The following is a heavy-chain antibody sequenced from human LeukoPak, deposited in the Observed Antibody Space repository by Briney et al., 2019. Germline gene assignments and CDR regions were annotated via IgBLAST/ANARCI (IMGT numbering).Heavy chain of an antibody. Sequence: GGSLGLSCAASGLSISDNYMSWVRQAPGKGLEWVSIIHSGGNIYYADSVKGRFTISRDNSKNTLYLQMNSLRAEDTAVYYCARDGGYAMDVWGQGTTVTVSS. CDR1: GLSISDNY. V-gene: IGHV3-53*01. CDR3: ARDGGYAMDV. CDR2: IHSGGNI. J-gene: IGHJ6*02. D-gene: IGHD1-1*01.